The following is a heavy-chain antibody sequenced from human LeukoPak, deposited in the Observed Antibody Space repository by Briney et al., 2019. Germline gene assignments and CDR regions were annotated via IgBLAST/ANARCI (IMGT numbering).Heavy chain of an antibody. J-gene: IGHJ3*02. CDR3: ARVIVVVVAATPYLDAFDS. D-gene: IGHD2-15*01. CDR1: GGFISSYY. CDR2: IYYSGST. Sequence: SETLSLTCTVSGGFISSYYWSWIRQPPGKGLEWVGYIYYSGSTNYNPSLKSRVTISVDTSKNQFSLKLSSVTAADTAVYYCARVIVVVVAATPYLDAFDSWGQGTMVTVSS. V-gene: IGHV4-59*01.